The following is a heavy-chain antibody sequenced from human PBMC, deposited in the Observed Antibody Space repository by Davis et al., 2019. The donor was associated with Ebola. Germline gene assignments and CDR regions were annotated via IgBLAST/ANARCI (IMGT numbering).Heavy chain of an antibody. CDR3: ARSQSTSWYGLFDY. J-gene: IGHJ4*02. CDR2: ISAYDGST. D-gene: IGHD6-13*01. CDR1: GYTFSNYG. V-gene: IGHV1-18*01. Sequence: AASVKVSCKASGYTFSNYGISWVRQAPGQGLEWMGRISAYDGSTNYAQKLQGRVTVTPDTSASTAYMEVRGLTSDDTAVYFCARSQSTSWYGLFDYWGQGTLVTVSS.